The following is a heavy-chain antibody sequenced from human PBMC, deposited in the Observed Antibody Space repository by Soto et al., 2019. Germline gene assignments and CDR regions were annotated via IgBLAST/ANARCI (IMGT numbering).Heavy chain of an antibody. V-gene: IGHV3-33*01. CDR2: IWYDGSNK. Sequence: GGSLRLSCAASGFSFSSYGMHWVRQAPGKGLEWVAVIWYDGSNKYHGDSVKGRFTISRDNSKNTLYLQMNSLRAEDTAMYYCARGQRYCSGGSCSTTWYYCYYMDVWAKGTTVTVSS. CDR3: ARGQRYCSGGSCSTTWYYCYYMDV. J-gene: IGHJ6*03. CDR1: GFSFSSYG. D-gene: IGHD2-15*01.